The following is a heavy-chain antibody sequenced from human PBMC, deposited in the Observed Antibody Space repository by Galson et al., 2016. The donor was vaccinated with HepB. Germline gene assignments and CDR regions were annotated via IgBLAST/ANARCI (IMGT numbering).Heavy chain of an antibody. J-gene: IGHJ5*01. CDR3: AKEIWSTWNYGGFDS. V-gene: IGHV3-23*01. D-gene: IGHD1-7*01. Sequence: SLRLSCAASGFTFNKYAMAWVRQAPDKGLEWVSGIFATGGTTYFANSVKGRFTISRDNSKNTMYLQMNSLRGDDTAVYYCAKEIWSTWNYGGFDSCGQGTLVTVSS. CDR2: IFATGGTT. CDR1: GFTFNKYA.